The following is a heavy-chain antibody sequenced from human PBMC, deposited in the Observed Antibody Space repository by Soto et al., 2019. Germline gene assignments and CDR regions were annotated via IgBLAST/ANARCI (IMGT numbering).Heavy chain of an antibody. CDR3: AKEGGSPPAFDS. Sequence: QVQLAQSGAEVKKPGSSVKVSCKASGGSLKKFAISWVRQAPGQGLEWMGGIIPFVGTADYPQKFQGRVTVTADESINTAYLEVRGLRSEDTAVFYCAKEGGSPPAFDSWGQGTLITVSS. V-gene: IGHV1-69*01. D-gene: IGHD1-26*01. J-gene: IGHJ4*02. CDR1: GGSLKKFA. CDR2: IIPFVGTA.